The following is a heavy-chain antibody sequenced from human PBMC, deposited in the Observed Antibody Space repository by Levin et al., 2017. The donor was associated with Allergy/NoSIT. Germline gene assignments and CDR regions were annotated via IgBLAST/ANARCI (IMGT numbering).Heavy chain of an antibody. CDR3: TTVPRNYDTDREFDY. CDR2: IKSKTDGGTT. Sequence: GGSLRLSCAASGFTFSNAWMSWVRQAPGKGLEWVGRIKSKTDGGTTDYAAPVKGRFTISRDDSKNTLYLQMNSLKTEDTAVYYCTTVPRNYDTDREFDYWGQGTLVTVSS. V-gene: IGHV3-15*01. D-gene: IGHD3-9*01. J-gene: IGHJ4*02. CDR1: GFTFSNAW.